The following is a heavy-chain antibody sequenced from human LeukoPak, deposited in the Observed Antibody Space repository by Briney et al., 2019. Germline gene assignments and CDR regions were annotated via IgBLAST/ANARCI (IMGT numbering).Heavy chain of an antibody. J-gene: IGHJ4*02. CDR3: ARGMVRGVILRRRYFDY. Sequence: SETLSLTCAVYGGSFSGYYWSWIRQPPGKGLEWIGEINHSGSTNYNPSLKGRVTISVDTSKNQFFLKLSSVTAADTAVYYCARGMVRGVILRRRYFDYWGQGTLVTVSS. CDR1: GGSFSGYY. V-gene: IGHV4-34*01. D-gene: IGHD3-10*01. CDR2: INHSGST.